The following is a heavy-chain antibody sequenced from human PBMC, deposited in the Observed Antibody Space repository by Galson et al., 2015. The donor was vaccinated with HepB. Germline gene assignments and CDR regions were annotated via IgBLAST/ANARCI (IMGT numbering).Heavy chain of an antibody. CDR2: ISAYNGNT. CDR3: ARDSQDYDFWSGYYTPPMDV. J-gene: IGHJ6*02. Sequence: SVKVSCKASGYTFTSYGISWVRQAPGQGLEWMGWISAYNGNTNYAQKLQGRVTMTTDTSTSTAYMEPRSLRSDDTAVYYCARDSQDYDFWSGYYTPPMDVWGQGTTVTVSS. CDR1: GYTFTSYG. V-gene: IGHV1-18*04. D-gene: IGHD3-3*01.